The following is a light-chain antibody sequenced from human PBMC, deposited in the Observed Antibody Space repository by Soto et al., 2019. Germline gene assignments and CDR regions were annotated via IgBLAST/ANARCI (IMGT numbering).Light chain of an antibody. V-gene: IGKV1-5*01. J-gene: IGKJ1*01. Sequence: IQMPQSPSTLSASVGDRVTITCRASQSISVWLAWYQQKPGKVPNLLIYDASTLESGVPSRFSGSGSGTEFTLTISSLQPDDFATYYCLQYNSYSRTFGQGTKVDIK. CDR1: QSISVW. CDR3: LQYNSYSRT. CDR2: DAS.